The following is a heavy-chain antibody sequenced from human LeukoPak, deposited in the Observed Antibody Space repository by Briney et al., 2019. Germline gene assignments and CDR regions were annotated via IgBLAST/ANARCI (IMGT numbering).Heavy chain of an antibody. J-gene: IGHJ5*02. Sequence: GASVKVSCKASGYTFTVYYMHWVRQAPGQGLEWMGWINPNSGGTNYAQKFQGRVTMTRDTSISTAYMELSRLRSDDTAVYYCASCSSGWFDWFDPWGQGTLVTVSS. CDR3: ASCSSGWFDWFDP. V-gene: IGHV1-2*02. D-gene: IGHD6-19*01. CDR1: GYTFTVYY. CDR2: INPNSGGT.